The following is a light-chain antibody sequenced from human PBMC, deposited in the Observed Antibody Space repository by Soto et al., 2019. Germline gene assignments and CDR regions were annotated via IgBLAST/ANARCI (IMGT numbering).Light chain of an antibody. CDR2: KAS. J-gene: IGKJ1*01. Sequence: DIQMTQSPSTLSASVGDRVTITCRASQSIDSWLAWYQQKPGKAPKLLMYKASSLESGVPSRFSGSGPETEFTLTISSLQPDDFATYYCQHYKSYPWTFGQGTKVEIK. V-gene: IGKV1-5*03. CDR1: QSIDSW. CDR3: QHYKSYPWT.